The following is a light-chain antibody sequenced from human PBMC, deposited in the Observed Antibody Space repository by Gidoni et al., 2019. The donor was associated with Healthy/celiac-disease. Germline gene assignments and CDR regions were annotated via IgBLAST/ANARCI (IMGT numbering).Light chain of an antibody. CDR2: AAS. J-gene: IGKJ1*01. V-gene: IGKV1-27*01. CDR1: QGISNY. CDR3: QKYNSASWT. Sequence: DIQMAQSPSSLSASVGVRVTITCRASQGISNYLAWYQQKPGKVPKLLIYAASTLQSGVPSRFSGSGSGTDFTLTISSLQPEDVATYYCQKYNSASWTFGQGTKVEIK.